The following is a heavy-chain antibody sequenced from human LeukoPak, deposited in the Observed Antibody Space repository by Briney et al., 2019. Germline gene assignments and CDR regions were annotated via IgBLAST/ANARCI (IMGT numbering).Heavy chain of an antibody. CDR3: ARVYSSSWYDPSPDDY. J-gene: IGHJ4*02. CDR1: GYTFTSYD. Sequence: ASVKVSCKASGYTFTSYDINWVRRATGQGLEWMGWMNPNSGNTGYAQKFQGRVTMTRNTSISTAYMELSSLRSEDTAVYYCARVYSSSWYDPSPDDYWGQGTLVTVSS. V-gene: IGHV1-8*01. D-gene: IGHD6-13*01. CDR2: MNPNSGNT.